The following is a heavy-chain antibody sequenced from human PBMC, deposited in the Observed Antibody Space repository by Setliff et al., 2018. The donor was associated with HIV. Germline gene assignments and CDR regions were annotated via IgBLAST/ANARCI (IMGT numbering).Heavy chain of an antibody. D-gene: IGHD2-15*01. CDR3: ASSPAWRSDSGLHTFDY. CDR2: VYHTGST. V-gene: IGHV4-38-2*02. Sequence: PSETLSLTCTVSGYSISSRYYWGWIRQPPGKGLEWIGSVYHTGSTYYNPSLKSRVTMSADTSKNQFSLKLSSVTAADTAMYYCASSPAWRSDSGLHTFDYWGQGTLVTVSS. J-gene: IGHJ4*02. CDR1: GYSISSRYY.